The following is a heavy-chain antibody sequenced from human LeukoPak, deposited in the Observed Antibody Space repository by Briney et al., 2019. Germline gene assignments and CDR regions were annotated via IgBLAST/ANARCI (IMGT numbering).Heavy chain of an antibody. CDR1: GFTFSDYY. V-gene: IGHV3-11*04. Sequence: GGSLRLSCAASGFTFSDYYMSWIRQAPGKGLEWVSYISSSGSIIYYADSVKGRFTISRDNSKNTLYLQMNSLRAEDTAVYYCARDGSYWFAYYFDYWGQGTLVTVSS. J-gene: IGHJ4*02. CDR3: ARDGSYWFAYYFDY. CDR2: ISSSGSII. D-gene: IGHD1-26*01.